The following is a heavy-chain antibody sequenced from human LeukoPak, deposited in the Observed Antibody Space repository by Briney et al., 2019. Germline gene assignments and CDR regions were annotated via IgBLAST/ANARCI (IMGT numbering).Heavy chain of an antibody. V-gene: IGHV1-69*13. J-gene: IGHJ5*02. Sequence: SVKVSCKASGGTFSSYAISWVRQAPGQGLEWMGGIIPIFGTANYAQKFQGRVTITADESTSTAYMELSSLRSEDTAVYYCARDPGSIVVVPAAAPYNWFDPWGQGTLVTVSS. D-gene: IGHD2-2*01. CDR2: IIPIFGTA. CDR3: ARDPGSIVVVPAAAPYNWFDP. CDR1: GGTFSSYA.